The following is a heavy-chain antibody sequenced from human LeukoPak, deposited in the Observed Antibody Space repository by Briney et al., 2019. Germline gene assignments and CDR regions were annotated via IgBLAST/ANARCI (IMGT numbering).Heavy chain of an antibody. CDR3: ATNPMVRGVEYYFDY. V-gene: IGHV4-4*07. CDR1: GGSINSHY. D-gene: IGHD3-10*01. J-gene: IGHJ4*02. Sequence: SETMSLTCTVSGGSINSHYCSWIRQPAGQGLEWIGRIYTSGSSTYNPSLKSSITMSVNTYKNQFSLKLDSVTAADTAVYYCATNPMVRGVEYYFDYWGQGTLVTVSS. CDR2: IYTSGSS.